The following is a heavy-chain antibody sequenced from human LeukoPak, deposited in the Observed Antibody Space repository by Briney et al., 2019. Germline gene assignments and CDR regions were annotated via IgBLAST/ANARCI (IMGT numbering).Heavy chain of an antibody. V-gene: IGHV5-51*01. CDR1: GYSFTSYW. Sequence: GETLKISCKGSGYSFTSYWIGWVRRMPGKGLEWMGIIYPGDSDTRYSPSFQGQVTISADKSISTAYLQWSSLKASDTAMYYCARHSSAVAGKNWFDPWGQGTLVTVSS. J-gene: IGHJ5*02. CDR2: IYPGDSDT. CDR3: ARHSSAVAGKNWFDP. D-gene: IGHD6-19*01.